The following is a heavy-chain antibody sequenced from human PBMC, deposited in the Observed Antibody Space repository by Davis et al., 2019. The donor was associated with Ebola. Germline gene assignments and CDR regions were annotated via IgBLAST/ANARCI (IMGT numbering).Heavy chain of an antibody. J-gene: IGHJ6*04. CDR1: GGSISSSY. Sequence: MPSETLSLTCTVSGGSISSSYWSWLRQPPGKGLEWIGYLYYSGSTNYNPSLKSRVTISVDTSKNQFSLKLSSVTAADTAVYYCATMDGGNSGLYYYYGMDVWGKGTTVTVSS. D-gene: IGHD4-23*01. CDR2: LYYSGST. CDR3: ATMDGGNSGLYYYYGMDV. V-gene: IGHV4-59*01.